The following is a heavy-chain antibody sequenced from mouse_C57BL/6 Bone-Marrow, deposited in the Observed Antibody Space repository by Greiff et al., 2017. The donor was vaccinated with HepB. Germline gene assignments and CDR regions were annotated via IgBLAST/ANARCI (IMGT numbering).Heavy chain of an antibody. Sequence: EVMLVESGGGLVQPGGSLSLSCAASGFTFTDYYMSWVRQPPGKALEWLGFIRNKANGYTTEYSASVKGRFTISRDNSQSILYLQMNALRAEDSSTYYCARSYDYGDYFDYWGQGTTLTVSS. V-gene: IGHV7-3*01. J-gene: IGHJ2*01. CDR1: GFTFTDYY. CDR3: ARSYDYGDYFDY. CDR2: IRNKANGYTT. D-gene: IGHD2-4*01.